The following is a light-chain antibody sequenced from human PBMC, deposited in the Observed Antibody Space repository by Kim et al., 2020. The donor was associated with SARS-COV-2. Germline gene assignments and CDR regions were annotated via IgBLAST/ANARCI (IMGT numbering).Light chain of an antibody. V-gene: IGKV1-39*01. CDR1: QRISTY. Sequence: DIQMTQSPSSLSASVGDRVTITCRASQRISTYLNWYQQQPGKAPKLLIYAASSLQSGVPSRFSGSGSGTDFTLTISSLQTEDFATYYWQQSFNTPLLTFGGGTKLEI. CDR2: AAS. CDR3: QQSFNTPLLT. J-gene: IGKJ4*01.